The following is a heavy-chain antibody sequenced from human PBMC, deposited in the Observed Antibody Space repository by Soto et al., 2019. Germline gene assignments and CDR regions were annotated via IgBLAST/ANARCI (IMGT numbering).Heavy chain of an antibody. CDR3: AKTPGVITVITSFDH. V-gene: IGHV3-72*01. Sequence: GGSLRLSCAASGFSFSDYYMDWVRQAPGMGLEWVARIKNKLNSYTVEYAASLEGRFTISRDDSKNSVYLQMNSLRAEDTAVYYCAKTPGVITVITSFDHWGQGTPVTVSS. CDR1: GFSFSDYY. CDR2: IKNKLNSYTV. J-gene: IGHJ4*02. D-gene: IGHD3-16*01.